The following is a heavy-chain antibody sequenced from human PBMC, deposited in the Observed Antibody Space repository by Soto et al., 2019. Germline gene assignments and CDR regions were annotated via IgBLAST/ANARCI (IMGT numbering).Heavy chain of an antibody. CDR2: INPSGGDT. V-gene: IGHV1-46*01. Sequence: GASVKVSCKTSGYTFTTYYVHWVRQAPGQGLEWMGIINPSGGDTRYAQKFQGRVTMTRDTSTSTVYMELSSLRSEDTAMYYCARVLLGYYAARYGMDVWGQGTTVTVSS. CDR3: ARVLLGYYAARYGMDV. CDR1: GYTFTTYY. D-gene: IGHD3-22*01. J-gene: IGHJ6*02.